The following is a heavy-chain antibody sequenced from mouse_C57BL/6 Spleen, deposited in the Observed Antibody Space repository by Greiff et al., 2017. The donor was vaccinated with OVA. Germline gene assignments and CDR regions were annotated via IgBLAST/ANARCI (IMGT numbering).Heavy chain of an antibody. Sequence: VQLQQSGAELVKPGASVKMSCKASGYTFTTYPIEWLKQNHGKSLEWIGNFHPYNDDTKYNEKFKGKATLTVEKSSSTVYLELSRLTSDDSAVYYCAILPYGSIHFDVWGTGTTVTVSS. CDR3: AILPYGSIHFDV. CDR1: GYTFTTYP. D-gene: IGHD1-1*01. CDR2: FHPYNDDT. J-gene: IGHJ1*03. V-gene: IGHV1-47*01.